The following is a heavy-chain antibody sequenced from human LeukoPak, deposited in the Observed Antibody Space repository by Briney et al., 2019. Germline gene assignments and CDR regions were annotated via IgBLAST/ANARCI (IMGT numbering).Heavy chain of an antibody. J-gene: IGHJ4*02. D-gene: IGHD3-22*01. CDR1: GFTFSDYY. V-gene: IGHV3-11*04. CDR2: ISSSGSTI. CDR3: TKDIYDYSGYDYYFDY. Sequence: GGSLRLSCAASGFTFSDYYMSWIRQAPGKGLEWVSYISSSGSTIYYADSVKGRFTISRDNAKNSLYLQMNSLRAEDTAVYYCTKDIYDYSGYDYYFDYWGQGTLVTVSS.